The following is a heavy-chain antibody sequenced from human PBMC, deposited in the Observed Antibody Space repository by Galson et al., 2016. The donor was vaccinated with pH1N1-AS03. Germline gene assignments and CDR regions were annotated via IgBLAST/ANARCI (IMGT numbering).Heavy chain of an antibody. J-gene: IGHJ4*02. CDR1: GFTFSDYA. V-gene: IGHV3-64*01. CDR3: PRGRSYYDFWRGYSDY. Sequence: SLRLSCAASGFTFSDYAMPWVRQAPGKGLEYVSAISSDASGSYYANSVKGRFTISRDNSKHTVYLQMGSLSAEDMAGYYCPRGRSYYDFWRGYSDYWGQGALVTVSS. D-gene: IGHD3-3*01. CDR2: ISSDASGS.